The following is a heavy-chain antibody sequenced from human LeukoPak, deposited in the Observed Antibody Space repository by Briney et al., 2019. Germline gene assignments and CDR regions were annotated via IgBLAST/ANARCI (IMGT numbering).Heavy chain of an antibody. Sequence: KPSETLSLTCAVCGRSFSGYYWSWIRQPPGKGLEWIGEINHSGSTNYNPSLKSRVTISVDTSKNQFSLKLSSVTAADTAVYYCASSIAVAGTGPFRDYWGQGTLVTVSS. CDR3: ASSIAVAGTGPFRDY. D-gene: IGHD6-19*01. J-gene: IGHJ4*02. CDR1: GRSFSGYY. CDR2: INHSGST. V-gene: IGHV4-34*01.